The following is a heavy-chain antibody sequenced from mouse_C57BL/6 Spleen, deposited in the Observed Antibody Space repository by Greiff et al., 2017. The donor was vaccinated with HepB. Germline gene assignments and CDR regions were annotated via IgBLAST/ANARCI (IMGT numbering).Heavy chain of an antibody. CDR3: ARYYDYDGYYAIDY. V-gene: IGHV5-17*01. CDR1: GFTFSDYG. D-gene: IGHD2-4*01. CDR2: LSSGSSTI. J-gene: IGHJ4*01. Sequence: EVKLVESGGGLVKPGGSLKLSCAASGFTFSDYGMHWVRQAPEKGLEWVAYLSSGSSTIYYADTVKGRFTISRDNAKNTLFLQMTSLRSEDTAMYYGARYYDYDGYYAIDYWGQGTSVTVSS.